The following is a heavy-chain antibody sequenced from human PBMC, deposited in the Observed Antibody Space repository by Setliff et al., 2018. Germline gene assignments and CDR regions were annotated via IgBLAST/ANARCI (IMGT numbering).Heavy chain of an antibody. D-gene: IGHD3-3*01. CDR3: ARYLPLDNYYYYGMDV. J-gene: IGHJ6*02. CDR1: GFIFSNYW. CDR2: IKQDGSEK. V-gene: IGHV3-7*01. Sequence: GGSLRLSCAASGFIFSNYWMGWVRQAPGKGLEWVANIKQDGSEKYYVDSVKGRFTISRDNAKNSLYLQMNSLRAEDTDVYYCARYLPLDNYYYYGMDVWGQGTTVTVSS.